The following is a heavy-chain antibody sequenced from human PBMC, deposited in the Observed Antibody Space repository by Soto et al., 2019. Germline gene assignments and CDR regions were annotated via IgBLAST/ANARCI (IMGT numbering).Heavy chain of an antibody. CDR2: IQSDGTST. V-gene: IGHV3-74*01. Sequence: EVQLVESGGGLVQPGESLRLSCAASGITFSTYWMHWVRQAPGKGLVWVSRIQSDGTSTSYADSVKGRFTISRDSAKNTLYLQMNSLRAEDTALYYCAMYGDYTLNYWGQGTLVTVSS. CDR1: GITFSTYW. D-gene: IGHD4-17*01. J-gene: IGHJ4*02. CDR3: AMYGDYTLNY.